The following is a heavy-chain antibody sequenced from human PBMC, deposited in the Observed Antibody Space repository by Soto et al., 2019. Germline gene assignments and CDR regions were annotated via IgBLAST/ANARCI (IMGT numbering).Heavy chain of an antibody. D-gene: IGHD2-21*02. Sequence: PGGSLRLSCAASGFTFSSYWMNWVRQAPGKGLEWVANIKQDGSEKYYVDSVKGRFTISRDNAKNSLYLQMNSLRAEDTAVYYCARGDCGGDCYSPYYFDYWGQGTLVTVSS. CDR3: ARGDCGGDCYSPYYFDY. CDR2: IKQDGSEK. CDR1: GFTFSSYW. V-gene: IGHV3-7*01. J-gene: IGHJ4*02.